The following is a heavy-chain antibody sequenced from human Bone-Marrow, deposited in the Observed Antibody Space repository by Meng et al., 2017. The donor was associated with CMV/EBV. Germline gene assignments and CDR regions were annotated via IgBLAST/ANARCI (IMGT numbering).Heavy chain of an antibody. Sequence: ASVKVSCKASGYTFTSYGISWVRQAPGQGLEWMGWISAYNGNTNFAQNLQGRVTMTADTSTSTAYMELRSLRSDDTAVYYCARGDSNAYYTGPYAFDIWGQGTMVTVSS. CDR2: ISAYNGNT. CDR1: GYTFTSYG. D-gene: IGHD3-22*01. CDR3: ARGDSNAYYTGPYAFDI. J-gene: IGHJ3*02. V-gene: IGHV1-18*01.